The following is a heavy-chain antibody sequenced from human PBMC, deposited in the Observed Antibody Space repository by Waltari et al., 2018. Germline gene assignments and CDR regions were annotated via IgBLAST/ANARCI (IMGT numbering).Heavy chain of an antibody. CDR1: GGSFSGYY. CDR3: ARGAEFDVRAAAGCHMDV. J-gene: IGHJ6*03. V-gene: IGHV4-34*01. D-gene: IGHD6-13*01. CDR2: INHSGST. Sequence: QVQLQQWGAGLLKPSETLSLTCAVYGGSFSGYYWSWIRQPPGKGLEWIGEINHSGSTNYNPSRKSRVTISVDTSKNQFSLKLSSVTAADTAVYYCARGAEFDVRAAAGCHMDVWGKGTTVTVSS.